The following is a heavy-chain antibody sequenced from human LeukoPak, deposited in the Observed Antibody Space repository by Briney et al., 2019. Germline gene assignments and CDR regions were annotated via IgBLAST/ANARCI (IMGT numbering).Heavy chain of an antibody. Sequence: PGGSLRLSCAASGLTFSRYAMRWVRQAPGKGLEWVSGVSTSGGSTYYADSVKGRFTISRDNSKNTLHLQMNSLRAEDTAIYYCAKQAYDSPRTDFDYWGQGTLVTVSS. CDR1: GLTFSRYA. D-gene: IGHD3-22*01. CDR3: AKQAYDSPRTDFDY. CDR2: VSTSGGST. V-gene: IGHV3-23*01. J-gene: IGHJ4*02.